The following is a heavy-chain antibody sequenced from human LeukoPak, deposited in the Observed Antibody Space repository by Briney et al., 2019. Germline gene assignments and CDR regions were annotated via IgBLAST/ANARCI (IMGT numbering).Heavy chain of an antibody. CDR3: AGTQEGDFWSGYLDY. Sequence: SETLSLTCTVSGGSISSYYWSWIRQPPGKGREWIGYIYYSGSTNYNPSLKSRVTISVDTSKNQFSLKLSSVTAADTAVYYCAGTQEGDFWSGYLDYWGQGTLVTVSS. CDR2: IYYSGST. V-gene: IGHV4-59*01. D-gene: IGHD3-3*01. CDR1: GGSISSYY. J-gene: IGHJ4*02.